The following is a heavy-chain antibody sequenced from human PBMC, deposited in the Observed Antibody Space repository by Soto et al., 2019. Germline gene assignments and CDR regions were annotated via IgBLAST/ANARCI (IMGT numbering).Heavy chain of an antibody. V-gene: IGHV3-23*01. CDR2: ISGSGGST. CDR3: ARLPRYDSSGYYYFDY. CDR1: GFTFSSYA. Sequence: GGSLRLSCAASGFTFSSYAMSWVRQAPGKGLEWVSAISGSGGSTYYADSVKGRFTISRDNSKNTLYLQMNSLRAEDTAVYYCARLPRYDSSGYYYFDYWGQGTLVTVSS. J-gene: IGHJ4*02. D-gene: IGHD3-22*01.